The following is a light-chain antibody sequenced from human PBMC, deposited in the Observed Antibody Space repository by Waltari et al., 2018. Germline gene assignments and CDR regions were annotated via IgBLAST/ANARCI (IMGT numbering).Light chain of an antibody. V-gene: IGKV4-1*01. J-gene: IGKJ1*01. CDR3: QQYYRSRT. Sequence: DIVMTQSPDSLAVSLGERATIPCRSSQGVLYNSNGKNYLAWYQQKPGQPPGLLIYWASTRESGVPDRFSGSGSGTDFTLTISNLQAEDVAVYYCQQYYRSRTFGQGTKVEIK. CDR1: QGVLYNSNGKNY. CDR2: WAS.